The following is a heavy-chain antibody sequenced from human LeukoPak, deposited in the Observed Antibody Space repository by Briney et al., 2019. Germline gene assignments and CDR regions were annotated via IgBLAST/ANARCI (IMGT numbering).Heavy chain of an antibody. CDR1: GFTFDDYA. Sequence: PGGSLRLSCAASGFTFDDYAMHWVRQAPGKGLEWVSGISWNSGSIGYADSVKGRFTISRDNAKNSLYLQMNSLRAEDTAVYYCAKGGSSSPRSIFDYWGQGTLLTVSS. CDR2: ISWNSGSI. D-gene: IGHD6-13*01. CDR3: AKGGSSSPRSIFDY. J-gene: IGHJ4*02. V-gene: IGHV3-9*01.